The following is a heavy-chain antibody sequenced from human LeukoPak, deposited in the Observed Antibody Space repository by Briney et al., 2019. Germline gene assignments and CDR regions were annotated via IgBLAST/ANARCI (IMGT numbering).Heavy chain of an antibody. V-gene: IGHV5-51*01. CDR3: ARRITIVRGSYYLDY. CDR2: IYPPDSDT. D-gene: IGHD3-10*01. CDR1: GYSFRDYW. Sequence: GESLKISCKGFGYSFRDYWIGWVRQMPGKGLEWMGIIYPPDSDTRYSPSFQGQVTVSADKSISTAYLQWSSLKASDTAMYYCARRITIVRGSYYLDYWGQGTLVTVFS. J-gene: IGHJ4*02.